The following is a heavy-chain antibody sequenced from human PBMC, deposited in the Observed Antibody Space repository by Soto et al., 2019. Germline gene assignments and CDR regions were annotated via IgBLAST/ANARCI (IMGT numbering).Heavy chain of an antibody. CDR1: GYTLTELS. V-gene: IGHV1-24*01. D-gene: IGHD3-22*01. J-gene: IGHJ4*02. CDR2: FDPEDGET. Sequence: KHLGASVKVSCKVSGYTLTELSMHWVRQAPGKGLEWMGGFDPEDGETIYAQKFQGRVTMTEDTSTDTAYMELSSLRSEDTAVYYCATYHYYDSSGYSHFDYWGQGTLVTVSS. CDR3: ATYHYYDSSGYSHFDY.